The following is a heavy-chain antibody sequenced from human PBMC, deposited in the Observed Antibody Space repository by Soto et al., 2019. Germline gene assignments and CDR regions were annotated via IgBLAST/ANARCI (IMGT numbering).Heavy chain of an antibody. D-gene: IGHD6-13*01. J-gene: IGHJ4*02. V-gene: IGHV3-74*01. CDR2: INSDGSTT. Sequence: AASGFTFSSHWMHWVRQDPGKGLVWVSRINSDGSTTDYADSVKGRFTISRDNAKNMVFLQMNSLRVEETAVYYCAGGLVDYSSSWLDYWGQGTLVTVSS. CDR3: AGGLVDYSSSWLDY. CDR1: GFTFSSHW.